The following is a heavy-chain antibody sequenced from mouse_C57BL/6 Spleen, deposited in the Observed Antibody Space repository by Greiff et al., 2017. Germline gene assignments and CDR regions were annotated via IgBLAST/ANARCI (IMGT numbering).Heavy chain of an antibody. J-gene: IGHJ3*01. CDR1: GYTFTDYE. D-gene: IGHD1-1*01. CDR2: IDPETGGT. Sequence: QVQLQQSGAELVRPGASVTLSCKASGYTFTDYEMHWVKQTPVHGLEWIGAIDPETGGTAYNQKFKGKAILTADKSSSTAYMELRSLTSEDSAVYYCTRGYYDGSSYVGFAYWGQGTLVTVSA. CDR3: TRGYYDGSSYVGFAY. V-gene: IGHV1-15*01.